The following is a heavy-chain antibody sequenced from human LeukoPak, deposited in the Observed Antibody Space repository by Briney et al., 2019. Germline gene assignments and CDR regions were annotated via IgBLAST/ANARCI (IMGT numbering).Heavy chain of an antibody. V-gene: IGHV3-23*01. CDR2: IIVSGSNT. CDR3: AKSGSGGYHYYYYHMDA. Sequence: GRSLRPSYAPDALSFSNFAMSSVSLAPGKCREWVFSIIVSGSNTYYADSVNGRVTISRDNSMDTLYLHINGLRVEDTATYFCAKSGSGGYHYYYYHMDAWGKGTTVTVSS. D-gene: IGHD1-26*01. CDR1: ALSFSNFA. J-gene: IGHJ6*03.